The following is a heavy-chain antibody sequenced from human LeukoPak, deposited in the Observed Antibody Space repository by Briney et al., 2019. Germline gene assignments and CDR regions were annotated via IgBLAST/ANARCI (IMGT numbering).Heavy chain of an antibody. CDR1: RFTFSDYY. CDR3: VRDAELWSGYSAY. Sequence: GGSLRLSCAASRFTFSDYYMSWIRQAPGKGLEWISYISSSGSTIYYADSVKGRFTISRDNAKNSLYLQMNSLRSEDTAVYYCVRDAELWSGYSAYWGQGTLVTVSS. CDR2: ISSSGSTI. J-gene: IGHJ4*02. V-gene: IGHV3-11*04. D-gene: IGHD3-3*01.